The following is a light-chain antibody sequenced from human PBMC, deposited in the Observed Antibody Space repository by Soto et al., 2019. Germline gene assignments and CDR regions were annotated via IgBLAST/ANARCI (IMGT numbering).Light chain of an antibody. Sequence: EIVLTQSPATLSLCPGERATLSCRASQSVGSSLAWYQQKPGQAPRLLIYDASTRATGIPARFSGSGSGTDFTLTISSLEPEDFAVYYGQQRTNWPLTFGGGTKVEIK. J-gene: IGKJ4*01. V-gene: IGKV3-11*01. CDR3: QQRTNWPLT. CDR1: QSVGSS. CDR2: DAS.